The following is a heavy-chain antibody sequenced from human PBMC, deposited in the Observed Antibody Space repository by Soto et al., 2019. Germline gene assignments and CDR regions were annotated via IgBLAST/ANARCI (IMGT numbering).Heavy chain of an antibody. Sequence: QVQLVESGGGVVQPGRSLRLSCATSGFTFSPYGMHWVRQAPGKGLAWVAMIYYDGSNEFYADSVKGRFTISRDNSQNRLYLNINRLRADDTAVYFCASEKGSDSYYLVYWGQGTLVTVSS. CDR3: ASEKGSDSYYLVY. J-gene: IGHJ4*02. CDR1: GFTFSPYG. V-gene: IGHV3-33*01. D-gene: IGHD1-26*01. CDR2: IYYDGSNE.